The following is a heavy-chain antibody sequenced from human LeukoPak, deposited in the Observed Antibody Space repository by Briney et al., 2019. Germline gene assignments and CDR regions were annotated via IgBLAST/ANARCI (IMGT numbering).Heavy chain of an antibody. J-gene: IGHJ2*01. CDR1: GFTFSGYA. Sequence: GGSLRLSCAASGFTFSGYAMSWVRQAPGKGLEWVSAISGSGGSTYYADSVKGRFTISRDNSKNTLYLQMNSLRAEDTAVYYCAKDQAEVPAALDLWGRGTLVTISS. CDR3: AKDQAEVPAALDL. V-gene: IGHV3-23*01. D-gene: IGHD2-2*01. CDR2: ISGSGGST.